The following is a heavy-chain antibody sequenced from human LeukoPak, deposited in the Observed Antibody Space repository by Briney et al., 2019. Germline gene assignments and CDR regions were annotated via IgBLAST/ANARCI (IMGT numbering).Heavy chain of an antibody. Sequence: GXXLKISCKGSGYSFTSYWIGWVRQMPGKGLEWMGIIYAGDSDTRYSPSFQGQVTISADKSISTAYLQWSSLKASDTAMYYCARLGPTTGEVYWGQGTLVTVSS. CDR1: GYSFTSYW. CDR2: IYAGDSDT. D-gene: IGHD3-16*01. V-gene: IGHV5-51*01. J-gene: IGHJ4*02. CDR3: ARLGPTTGEVY.